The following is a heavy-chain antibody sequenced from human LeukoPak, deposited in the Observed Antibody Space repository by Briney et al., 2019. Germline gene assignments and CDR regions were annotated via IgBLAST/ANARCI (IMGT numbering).Heavy chain of an antibody. CDR1: GFTFSTFA. Sequence: GGSLRLSCAASGFTFSTFAMSWVRQAPGEGLEWVSTITFSGETTYYADSVKGRFTISRDNSKSTLYLQMNSLRAEDTAVYYCAKAPRVDTAMVYYFDYWGQGTLVTVSS. J-gene: IGHJ4*02. D-gene: IGHD5-18*01. CDR3: AKAPRVDTAMVYYFDY. V-gene: IGHV3-23*01. CDR2: ITFSGETT.